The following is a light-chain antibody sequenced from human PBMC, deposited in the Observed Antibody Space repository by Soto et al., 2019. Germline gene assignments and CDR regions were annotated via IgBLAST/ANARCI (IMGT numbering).Light chain of an antibody. V-gene: IGKV3-20*01. CDR3: QQYDTSLYT. J-gene: IGKJ2*01. CDR1: QSLNTRH. Sequence: EIVLTQSPGTLSLSLGDRATLSCRASQSLNTRHLAWYQQKPGQAPRLLIYGVSSRATGIPDRFSGGGSGTDFTLTISRLEPTDFAVYYCQQYDTSLYTFGQGTKLEIK. CDR2: GVS.